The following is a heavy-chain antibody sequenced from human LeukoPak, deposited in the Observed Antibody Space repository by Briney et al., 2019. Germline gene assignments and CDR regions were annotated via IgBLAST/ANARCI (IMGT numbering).Heavy chain of an antibody. V-gene: IGHV3-11*01. D-gene: IGHD4-23*01. CDR3: ARPPTTVVTPDAFDI. J-gene: IGHJ3*02. CDR1: GFTFSDYY. Sequence: GGSLRLSCAASGFTFSDYYMSWIRQAPGKGLEWVSYISSSGSTIYYADSVKGRFTISWDNAKNSLYLQMNSLRAEDTAVYYCARPPTTVVTPDAFDIWGQGTMVTVSS. CDR2: ISSSGSTI.